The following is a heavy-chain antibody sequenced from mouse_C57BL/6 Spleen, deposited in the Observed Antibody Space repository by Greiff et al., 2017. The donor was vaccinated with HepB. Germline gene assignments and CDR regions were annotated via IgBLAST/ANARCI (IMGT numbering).Heavy chain of an antibody. J-gene: IGHJ4*01. Sequence: EVKLMESGEGLVKPGGSLKLSCAASGFTFSSYAMSWVRQTPEKRLEWVAYISSGGDYIYYADTVKGRFTISRDNARNTLYLQMSSLKSEDTAMYYCTRAPYYYGSSHYYAMDYWGQGTSVTVSS. D-gene: IGHD1-1*01. V-gene: IGHV5-9-1*02. CDR2: ISSGGDYI. CDR3: TRAPYYYGSSHYYAMDY. CDR1: GFTFSSYA.